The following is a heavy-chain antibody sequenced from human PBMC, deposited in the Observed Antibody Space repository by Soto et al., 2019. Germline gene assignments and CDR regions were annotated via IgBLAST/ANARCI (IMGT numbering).Heavy chain of an antibody. CDR1: GYTFTSYA. Sequence: ASVKVSCKASGYTFTSYAMHWVRQAPGQMLEWMGWINAGNGNTKYSQKFQGRVTITRDTSASTAYMELSSLRSEDTAVYYCARDGRGVPAAGYGMDVWGQGTTVTVSS. CDR3: ARDGRGVPAAGYGMDV. CDR2: INAGNGNT. J-gene: IGHJ6*02. D-gene: IGHD2-2*01. V-gene: IGHV1-3*01.